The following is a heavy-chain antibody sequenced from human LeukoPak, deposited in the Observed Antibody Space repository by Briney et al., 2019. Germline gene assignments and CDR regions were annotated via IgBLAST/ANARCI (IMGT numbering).Heavy chain of an antibody. Sequence: GGSLRLSCGVSGFSFDDYAMHWVRQGPGKALEWASVISWDGNKVAYADAVKGRFTISRDNAKNSLYLQMTSLRPEDTAFYYCAKDRPVATTLHHFDHWGLGTLVTVSS. V-gene: IGHV3-9*01. CDR1: GFSFDDYA. D-gene: IGHD1-26*01. CDR3: AKDRPVATTLHHFDH. CDR2: ISWDGNKV. J-gene: IGHJ4*02.